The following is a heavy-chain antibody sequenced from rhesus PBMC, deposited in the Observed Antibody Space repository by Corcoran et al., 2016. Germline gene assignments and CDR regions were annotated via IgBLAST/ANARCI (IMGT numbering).Heavy chain of an antibody. CDR2: IYGGGGGT. CDR1: GGSISDDYY. Sequence: QVQLQESGPGLVKPSETLSLTCAVSGGSISDDYYWSWIRPPPGKGLEGIGYIYGGGGGTNYNPSLKNRVTISIDTSKNQFSLKLSSVTAADTAVYYCAGGDAFDFWGQGLRVTVSS. J-gene: IGHJ3*01. CDR3: AGGDAFDF. V-gene: IGHV4-106*01.